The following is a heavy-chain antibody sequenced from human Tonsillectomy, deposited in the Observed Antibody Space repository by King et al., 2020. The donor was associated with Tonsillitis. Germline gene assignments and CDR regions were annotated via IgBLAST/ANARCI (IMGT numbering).Heavy chain of an antibody. D-gene: IGHD3-10*01. J-gene: IGHJ6*02. CDR1: GFTFSSYG. Sequence: VQLVESGGGVVQPGRSLRLSCAASGFTFSSYGMHWVRQAPGKGLEWVAVISYDGSNKYYADSVKGRFTISRDNSKNTLYLQMNSQRAEDTAVYYCAKDHNYYGSGSLGMDVWGQGTTVTVSS. CDR2: ISYDGSNK. V-gene: IGHV3-30*18. CDR3: AKDHNYYGSGSLGMDV.